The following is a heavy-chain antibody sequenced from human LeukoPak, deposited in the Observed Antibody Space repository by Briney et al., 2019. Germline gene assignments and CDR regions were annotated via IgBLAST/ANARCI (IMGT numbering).Heavy chain of an antibody. CDR2: ISYDGSNK. D-gene: IGHD6-19*01. CDR3: ASPISGQSFDI. Sequence: GGSLRLSCAASGFTFSSYAMHWVRQAPGKGLEWVAVISYDGSNKYYADSVKGRFTISRDNSKNTLYLQMNSLRAEDTAAYYYASPISGQSFDIWGQGTMVTVSS. J-gene: IGHJ3*02. CDR1: GFTFSSYA. V-gene: IGHV3-30*14.